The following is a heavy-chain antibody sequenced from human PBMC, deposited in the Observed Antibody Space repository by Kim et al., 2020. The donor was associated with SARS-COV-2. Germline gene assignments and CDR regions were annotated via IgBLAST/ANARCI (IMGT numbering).Heavy chain of an antibody. V-gene: IGHV1-69*04. J-gene: IGHJ5*02. CDR2: IA. Sequence: IANYAQKFQGRVTITADKSTSAAYMELRSLRSEDTAVYYCARDRSWFDPWGQGTLVTVSS. CDR3: ARDRSWFDP.